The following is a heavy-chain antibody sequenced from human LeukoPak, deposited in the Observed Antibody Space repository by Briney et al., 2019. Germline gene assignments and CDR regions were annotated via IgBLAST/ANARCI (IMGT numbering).Heavy chain of an antibody. J-gene: IGHJ5*02. CDR2: INGGGSTT. CDR3: TVPQSGGNWFDP. V-gene: IGHV3-23*01. Sequence: GGSLRLSCTASGLTFSTYAMSWVRQAPGKGLEWVSAINGGGSTTYYADSVKGRFIISRDNSKNTLYLQMNSLRAEDTAVYSCTVPQSGGNWFDPWGPGTLVTVSS. CDR1: GLTFSTYA. D-gene: IGHD3-16*01.